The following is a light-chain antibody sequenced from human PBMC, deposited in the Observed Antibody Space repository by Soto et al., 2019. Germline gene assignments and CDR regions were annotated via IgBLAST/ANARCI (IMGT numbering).Light chain of an antibody. J-gene: IGKJ2*01. Sequence: EIVMTQSPATLSVSPGERATLSCRASQSVSSNLAWYQQKPGQAPRLLIYGASTRATVIPARFSGSGSGTEFTPTISSLQSEDFAVYYCQQYNNWPPLYTFGQGTKLEIK. CDR2: GAS. CDR3: QQYNNWPPLYT. CDR1: QSVSSN. V-gene: IGKV3-15*01.